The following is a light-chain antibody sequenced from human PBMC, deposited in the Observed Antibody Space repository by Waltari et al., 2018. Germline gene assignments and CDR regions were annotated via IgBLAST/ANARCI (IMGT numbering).Light chain of an antibody. CDR1: EAIRIW. J-gene: IGKJ4*01. CDR3: QQAHTFPLT. V-gene: IGKV1-12*01. CDR2: QAS. Sequence: DTQMTQFPYSVPEFVRDRATLTCRAREAIRIWLAGYQQKPGKAPKLLIYQASTLQSGVPSRFSGSGSGTDFTLTISSLQPEDFATYYRQQAHTFPLTFGGGTKVEIK.